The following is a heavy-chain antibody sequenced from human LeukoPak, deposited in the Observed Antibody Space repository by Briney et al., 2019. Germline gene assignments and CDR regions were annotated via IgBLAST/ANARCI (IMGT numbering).Heavy chain of an antibody. CDR1: GFTFSSYG. Sequence: QPGRSLRLSCAASGFTFSSYGMHWVRQAPGKGLEWVAVIWYGGSNKYYADSVKGRFTISRDNSKNTLYLQMNSLRAEDTAVYYCAKDIEVAGKGYYYGMDVWGQGTTVTVSS. J-gene: IGHJ6*02. D-gene: IGHD6-19*01. V-gene: IGHV3-30*18. CDR2: IWYGGSNK. CDR3: AKDIEVAGKGYYYGMDV.